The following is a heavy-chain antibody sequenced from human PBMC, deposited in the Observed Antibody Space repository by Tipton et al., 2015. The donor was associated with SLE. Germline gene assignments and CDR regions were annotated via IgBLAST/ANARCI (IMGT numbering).Heavy chain of an antibody. Sequence: YWSWVRQLPGKGLEWMGIIHPGDSDTKYSPPFQGQITISADKSTGSAYLEWSSLKASDTAMYYCARLGYPRGWFDPWGQGTLVTVSS. J-gene: IGHJ5*02. D-gene: IGHD3-16*02. CDR2: IHPGDSDT. CDR1: YW. V-gene: IGHV5-51*01. CDR3: ARLGYPRGWFDP.